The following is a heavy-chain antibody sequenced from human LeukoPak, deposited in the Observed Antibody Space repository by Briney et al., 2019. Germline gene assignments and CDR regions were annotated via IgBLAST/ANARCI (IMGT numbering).Heavy chain of an antibody. D-gene: IGHD1-26*01. CDR2: INPNSGGT. Sequence: ASVKVSCKASGYTFTGYYIHWVRQAPGQGLEWMGRINPNSGGTNYAQKFQGRVTMTRDTSISTAYMELSRLRSDDTAVYYCARINSGSYWRHDAFDMWGQGTMVTVSS. CDR3: ARINSGSYWRHDAFDM. CDR1: GYTFTGYY. V-gene: IGHV1-2*06. J-gene: IGHJ3*02.